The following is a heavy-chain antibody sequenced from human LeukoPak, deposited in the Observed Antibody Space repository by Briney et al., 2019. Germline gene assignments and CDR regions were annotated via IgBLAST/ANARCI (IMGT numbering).Heavy chain of an antibody. J-gene: IGHJ3*02. CDR2: INHSGST. Sequence: SETLSLTCAVYGGSFSGYYWSWIRQPPGKGLEWIGEINHSGSTNYNPSLTSRVTISVDTSKNQFSLKLSSVTAADTAVYYCARHPEDKLWFGQTGFAFGIWGQGTMVTVSS. CDR1: GGSFSGYY. CDR3: ARHPEDKLWFGQTGFAFGI. D-gene: IGHD3-10*01. V-gene: IGHV4-34*01.